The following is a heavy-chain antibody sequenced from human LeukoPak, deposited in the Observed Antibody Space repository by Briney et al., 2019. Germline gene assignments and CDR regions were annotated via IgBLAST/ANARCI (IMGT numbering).Heavy chain of an antibody. J-gene: IGHJ3*02. CDR1: GGSITSGDYH. V-gene: IGHV4-31*03. CDR3: AREARGMATNAHDAFDI. Sequence: PSETLSLTCTVSGGSITSGDYHWSWIRQYPGKGLEWIVYIYHSGSTYYNPSLKSRLTISVDTSKNQFSLKLSSLTAADTAMFYCAREARGMATNAHDAFDIWGQGTMVTVSS. D-gene: IGHD5-12*01. CDR2: IYHSGST.